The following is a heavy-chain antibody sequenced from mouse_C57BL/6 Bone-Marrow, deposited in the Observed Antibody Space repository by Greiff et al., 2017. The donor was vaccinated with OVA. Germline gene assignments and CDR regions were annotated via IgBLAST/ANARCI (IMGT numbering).Heavy chain of an antibody. D-gene: IGHD3-2*02. CDR2: IYPRDGST. J-gene: IGHJ3*01. V-gene: IGHV1-85*01. CDR3: ARHPTAQATYPFAY. CDR1: GYTFTSYD. Sequence: VQLQESGPELVKPGASVKLSCKASGYTFTSYDINWVKQRPGQGLEWIGWIYPRDGSTKYNEKFKGKATLTVDTSSSTAYMELHSLTSEDSAVYSCARHPTAQATYPFAYWGQGTLVTVSA.